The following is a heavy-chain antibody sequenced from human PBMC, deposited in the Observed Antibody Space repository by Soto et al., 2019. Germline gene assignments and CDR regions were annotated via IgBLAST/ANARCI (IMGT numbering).Heavy chain of an antibody. Sequence: GESLKISCKGSGYSLTSNWIGWVRQMPGKGLEWMGIIYPSDSDTRYSPSFQGQVTISADKSISTAYLQWSSLKASDTAMYYCARPPSGTTSFFDSWGQGTLVTVSS. CDR3: ARPPSGTTSFFDS. J-gene: IGHJ4*02. D-gene: IGHD1-7*01. CDR2: IYPSDSDT. V-gene: IGHV5-51*01. CDR1: GYSLTSNW.